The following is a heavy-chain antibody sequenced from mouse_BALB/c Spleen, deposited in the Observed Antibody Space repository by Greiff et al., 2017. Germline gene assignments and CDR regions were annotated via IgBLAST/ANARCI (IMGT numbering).Heavy chain of an antibody. CDR1: SYTFTDYD. J-gene: IGHJ4*01. V-gene: IGHV1-67*01. CDR3: ARGYRDAMDY. D-gene: IGHD2-14*01. Sequence: QVQLQQSGPELVRPGVSVKISCKGSSYTFTDYDMHWVKQSHAKSLEWIGVISTYYGNTNYNQKFKGKATMTVDKSSSTAYMELARLTSEDSAVYYCARGYRDAMDYWGQGTSVTVSS. CDR2: ISTYYGNT.